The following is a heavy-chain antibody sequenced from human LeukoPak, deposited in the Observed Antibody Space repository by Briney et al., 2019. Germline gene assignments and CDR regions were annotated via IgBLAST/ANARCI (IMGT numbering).Heavy chain of an antibody. J-gene: IGHJ6*02. V-gene: IGHV1-2*06. CDR3: ARDSRGNSDFYYYYGMDV. CDR1: GYTFIDYC. Sequence: ASVKVSCKASGYTFIDYCLHWVRQAPGQGLEWMGRINPNSGGAKYGQKFQGRVTMTRDTSVTTVYMELSRLRSDDAAVYYCARDSRGNSDFYYYYGMDVWGQGTTVTVSS. D-gene: IGHD4-11*01. CDR2: INPNSGGA.